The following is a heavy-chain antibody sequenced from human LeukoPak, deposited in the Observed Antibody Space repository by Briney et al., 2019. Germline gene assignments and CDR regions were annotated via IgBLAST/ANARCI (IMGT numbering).Heavy chain of an antibody. J-gene: IGHJ5*02. V-gene: IGHV4-34*01. Sequence: SETLSLTCAVYGGSFSGYYWSWIRQPPGKGLEWIGEINHSGSTNYNPSLKSRVTISVDTSKNQFSLKLSSVTAADTAVYYCARDTRRFDPWGQGTLVTVSS. CDR2: INHSGST. CDR3: ARDTRRFDP. CDR1: GGSFSGYY.